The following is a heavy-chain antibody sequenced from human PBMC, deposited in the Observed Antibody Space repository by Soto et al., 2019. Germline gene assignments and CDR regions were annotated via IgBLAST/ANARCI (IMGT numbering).Heavy chain of an antibody. CDR1: GFTFSSYA. V-gene: IGHV3-23*01. CDR2: ISGSGGST. D-gene: IGHD3-10*01. CDR3: AKDRVETTMVRGGKKNYYYYMDTPGPMDV. J-gene: IGHJ6*03. Sequence: GGSLRLSCAASGFTFSSYAMSWVRQAPGKGLEWVSAISGSGGSTYYADSVKGRFTISRDNSKNTLYLQMNSLRAEDTAVYYCAKDRVETTMVRGGKKNYYYYMDTPGPMDVWGKGTTVTVSS.